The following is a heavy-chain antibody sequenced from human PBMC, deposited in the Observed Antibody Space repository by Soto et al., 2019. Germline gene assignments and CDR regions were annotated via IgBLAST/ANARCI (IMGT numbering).Heavy chain of an antibody. CDR1: GGTFSSYA. V-gene: IGHV1-69*01. J-gene: IGHJ6*02. CDR2: IIPIFGTA. Sequence: QVQLVQSGAEVKKPGSSVKVSCKASGGTFSSYAISWVRQAPGQGLEWMGGIIPIFGTANYAQKFQGRVTIPADESTSTAYMELSSLRSEGTAVYYCARDGRDYKGWDGMDVWGQGTTVTVSS. D-gene: IGHD4-4*01. CDR3: ARDGRDYKGWDGMDV.